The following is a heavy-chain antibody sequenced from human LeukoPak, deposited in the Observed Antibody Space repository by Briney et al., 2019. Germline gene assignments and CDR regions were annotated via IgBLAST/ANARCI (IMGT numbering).Heavy chain of an antibody. CDR2: INPNSGGT. V-gene: IGHV1-2*02. Sequence: ASVKVSCKASGYTFTGYYMHWVRQAPGQGLEWMGWINPNSGGTNYAQKFQGRVTMTRDTSISTAYMELSRLRSGDTAVYYCARAPPSRYSGYDLTRIPGYWGQGTLVTVSS. CDR1: GYTFTGYY. D-gene: IGHD5-12*01. CDR3: ARAPPSRYSGYDLTRIPGY. J-gene: IGHJ4*02.